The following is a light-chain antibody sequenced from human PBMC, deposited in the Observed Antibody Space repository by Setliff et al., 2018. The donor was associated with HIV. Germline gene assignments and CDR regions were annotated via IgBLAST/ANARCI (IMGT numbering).Light chain of an antibody. CDR1: DVGGYKY. CDR3: SSYTSSSTPYV. J-gene: IGLJ1*01. Sequence: QSVLTQPASVSGSPGQSITISCSDVGGYKYVSWYQQHPGKAPKLMIYDVSNRPSGVSNRFSGSKSGNTASLTISGLQAEDEADYYCSSYTSSSTPYVFGTGTKVTVL. CDR2: DVS. V-gene: IGLV2-14*03.